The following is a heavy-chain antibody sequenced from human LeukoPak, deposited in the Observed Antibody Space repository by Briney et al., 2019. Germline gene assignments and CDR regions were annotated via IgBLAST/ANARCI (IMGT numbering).Heavy chain of an antibody. Sequence: PGGSLRLSCAASGFTVSINYMTWVRQAPEKGLEWVAVIYSGGGTYYADSVKGRFTISRDTSKNTVHLQMSSLRAEDTAIYYCARDSRVDGFDSWGQGILVTVSS. V-gene: IGHV3-53*01. CDR3: ARDSRVDGFDS. J-gene: IGHJ4*02. CDR1: GFTVSINY. CDR2: IYSGGGT.